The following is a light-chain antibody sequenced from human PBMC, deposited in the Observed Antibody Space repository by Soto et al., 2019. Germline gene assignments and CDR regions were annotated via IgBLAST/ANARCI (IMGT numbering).Light chain of an antibody. CDR2: EGS. CDR1: SSDVGSYNL. J-gene: IGLJ3*02. CDR3: AAWDDSLNGPV. Sequence: QSVLTQPASVSGSPGQSITISCTGTSSDVGSYNLVSWYQQHPDKAPKLMIYEGSKRPSGVSNRFSGSKSGNTASLTISGLQAEDEADYYCAAWDDSLNGPVFGGGTKLTVL. V-gene: IGLV2-23*01.